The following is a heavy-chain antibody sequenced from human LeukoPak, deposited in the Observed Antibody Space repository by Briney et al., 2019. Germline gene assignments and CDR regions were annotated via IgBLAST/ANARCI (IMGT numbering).Heavy chain of an antibody. Sequence: GGTLRLSCAASGFTFSSHGMSWVRQAPGKGLEWVSAISGSGGSTYYADSVKGRFTISRDNAKNSLYLQMNSLRAEDTALYYCAKGVRITMVRGAFDIWGQGTMVTVSS. CDR2: ISGSGGST. J-gene: IGHJ3*02. CDR3: AKGVRITMVRGAFDI. V-gene: IGHV3-23*01. D-gene: IGHD3-10*01. CDR1: GFTFSSHG.